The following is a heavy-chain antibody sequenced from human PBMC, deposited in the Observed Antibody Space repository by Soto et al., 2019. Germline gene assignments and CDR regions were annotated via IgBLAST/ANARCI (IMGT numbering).Heavy chain of an antibody. CDR1: GGTLSSYA. D-gene: IGHD3-3*01. J-gene: IGHJ5*02. CDR2: IIPIFGTA. Sequence: SVKVSCKASGGTLSSYAISWVRQAPGQGLEWMGGIIPIFGTANYAQKFQGRVTITADESTSTAYMELSSLRSEDTAVYYCARVINYDFWSGYSAIPVSEGWFDPWGQGTLVTVSS. CDR3: ARVINYDFWSGYSAIPVSEGWFDP. V-gene: IGHV1-69*13.